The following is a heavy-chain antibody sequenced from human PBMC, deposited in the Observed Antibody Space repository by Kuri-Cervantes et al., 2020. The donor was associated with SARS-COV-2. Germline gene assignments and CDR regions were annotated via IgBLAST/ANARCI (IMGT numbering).Heavy chain of an antibody. D-gene: IGHD7-27*01. CDR3: ARDAVLGIGY. Sequence: ETLSLTCAASGFTVSSNYMSWVRQAPGEGLEWVSVIYSGGSTYYADSVKGRFTISRDNSKNTLYLQMNSLRAEDTAVYYCARDAVLGIGYWGQGTLVTVSS. J-gene: IGHJ4*02. CDR1: GFTVSSNY. CDR2: IYSGGST. V-gene: IGHV3-66*01.